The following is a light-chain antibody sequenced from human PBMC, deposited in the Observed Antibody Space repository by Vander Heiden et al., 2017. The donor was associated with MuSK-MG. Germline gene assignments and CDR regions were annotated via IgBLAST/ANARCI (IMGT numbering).Light chain of an antibody. V-gene: IGKV3-20*01. Sequence: EIVLTQSPGTLSLSPGERATLSCRASQSVSSSYLAWYQQKPGQAPRLLIYGASSRATGIPDRFSGSGSGTDFTLTISRLEPEDFAVYYCKQYGSAPVWTFGQGTKVEIK. CDR2: GAS. CDR1: QSVSSSY. CDR3: KQYGSAPVWT. J-gene: IGKJ1*01.